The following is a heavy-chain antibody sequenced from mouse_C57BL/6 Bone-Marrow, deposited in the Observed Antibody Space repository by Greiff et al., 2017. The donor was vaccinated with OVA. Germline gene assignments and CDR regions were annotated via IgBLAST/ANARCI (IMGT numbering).Heavy chain of an antibody. CDR3: ERQGSSGYYFDY. CDR1: GFTFSDYY. Sequence: EVQRVESGGGLVQPGGSLKLSCAASGFTFSDYYMYWVRQTPEKRLEWVAYISNGGGSTYYPDTVKGRFTISRDNAKNTLYLQMSRLKSEDTAMYYCERQGSSGYYFDYWVQGTTLTVSS. CDR2: ISNGGGST. V-gene: IGHV5-12*01. D-gene: IGHD3-2*02. J-gene: IGHJ2*01.